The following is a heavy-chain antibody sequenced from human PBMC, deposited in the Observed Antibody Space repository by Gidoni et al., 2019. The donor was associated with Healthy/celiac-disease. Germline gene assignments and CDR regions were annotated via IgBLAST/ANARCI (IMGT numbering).Heavy chain of an antibody. Sequence: QVQLVQSGAEVKKPGASVKVSCKASGYTFTSYGLSGVRQAPGQGLEWMGWISAYNGNTNYAQKLQGRVTMTTDTSTSTAYMELRSLRSDDTAVYYCARDSGYSSGWYLVYYGMDVWGQGTTVTVSS. J-gene: IGHJ6*02. CDR1: GYTFTSYG. V-gene: IGHV1-18*01. CDR3: ARDSGYSSGWYLVYYGMDV. CDR2: ISAYNGNT. D-gene: IGHD6-19*01.